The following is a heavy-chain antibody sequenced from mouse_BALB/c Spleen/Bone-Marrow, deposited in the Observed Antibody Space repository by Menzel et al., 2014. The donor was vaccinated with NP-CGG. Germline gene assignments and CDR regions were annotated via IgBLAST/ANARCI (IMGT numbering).Heavy chain of an antibody. D-gene: IGHD2-13*01. J-gene: IGHJ3*01. CDR1: GYTFTSYY. CDR3: TREGDSPFAY. Sequence: QVQLQQSGAELVKPGASVKLSCKASGYTFTSYYMYWVKQRPGQGLEWIGEINPSNGGTNFNEKFKSKATLTVDKSPSTAYMQLSSLTSEDSAAYYCTREGDSPFAYWGQGTLVTVSA. V-gene: IGHV1S81*02. CDR2: INPSNGGT.